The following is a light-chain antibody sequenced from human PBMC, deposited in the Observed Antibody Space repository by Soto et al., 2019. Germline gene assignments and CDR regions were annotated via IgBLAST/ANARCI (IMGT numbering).Light chain of an antibody. CDR1: QDINNY. Sequence: DIQMTQSPSSLSASVGDRVTITCQASQDINNYLNCYQQKPGKAPKLLIYDASNLETGVPSRFSGSGCGTDFTFTISSLQPEDIATYSCQQYDSLPYTFGQGTKLEIK. CDR3: QQYDSLPYT. J-gene: IGKJ2*01. CDR2: DAS. V-gene: IGKV1-33*01.